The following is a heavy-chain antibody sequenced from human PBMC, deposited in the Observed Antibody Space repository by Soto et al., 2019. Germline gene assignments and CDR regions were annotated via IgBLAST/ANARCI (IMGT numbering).Heavy chain of an antibody. CDR1: GYTFTTYY. CDR2: INPGSATT. V-gene: IGHV1-46*01. Sequence: ASVKVSCKASGYTFTTYYMHWVRQAPGQGLEWMGIINPGSATTNYAQKFQGRVTMIRDTSTSTVYMELRSLKSEDTATYYCARGPSFYYDSTTYYRPEFDHWGLGTLVTVSS. J-gene: IGHJ4*02. CDR3: ARGPSFYYDSTTYYRPEFDH. D-gene: IGHD3-22*01.